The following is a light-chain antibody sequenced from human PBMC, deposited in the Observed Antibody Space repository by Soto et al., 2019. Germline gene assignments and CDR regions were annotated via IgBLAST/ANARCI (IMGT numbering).Light chain of an antibody. CDR3: QQYGSSPPT. CDR2: GAS. J-gene: IGKJ1*01. CDR1: QSVSSSY. Sequence: EIVLTQSPGTLSLSPGERATLSSRASQSVSSSYLAWYQQKPGQAPRLLIYGASSRATGIPDRFSGSGSGTDFTLTISRLEPEDIAVYYCQQYGSSPPTFGQGTKV. V-gene: IGKV3-20*01.